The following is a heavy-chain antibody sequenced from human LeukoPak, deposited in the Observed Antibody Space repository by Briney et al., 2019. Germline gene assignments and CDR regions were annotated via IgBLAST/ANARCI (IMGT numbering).Heavy chain of an antibody. CDR2: IKQDGSEK. Sequence: GGSLRLSCAASGFTFSRYWMSWVRQAPGKGPEWVANIKQDGSEKYYVDSVRGRFTISRDNAKTSPYLQMNSLRAEDTAVYYCATHCSSVSCSLATFDIWGQGTMVTVSS. J-gene: IGHJ3*02. CDR1: GFTFSRYW. D-gene: IGHD2-2*01. CDR3: ATHCSSVSCSLATFDI. V-gene: IGHV3-7*01.